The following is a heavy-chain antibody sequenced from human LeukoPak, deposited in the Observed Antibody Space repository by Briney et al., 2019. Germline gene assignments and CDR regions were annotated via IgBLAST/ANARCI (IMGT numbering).Heavy chain of an antibody. J-gene: IGHJ3*02. CDR3: AKPAYSSSWSTSHPFDI. V-gene: IGHV3-30*02. Sequence: PGRSPRLSCAASGFTFSSYGMHWVRQAPGKGLEWVAFIRYDGSNKYYADSVKGRFTISRDNSKNTLYLQMNSLRAEDTAVYYCAKPAYSSSWSTSHPFDIWGQGTMVTVSS. D-gene: IGHD6-13*01. CDR2: IRYDGSNK. CDR1: GFTFSSYG.